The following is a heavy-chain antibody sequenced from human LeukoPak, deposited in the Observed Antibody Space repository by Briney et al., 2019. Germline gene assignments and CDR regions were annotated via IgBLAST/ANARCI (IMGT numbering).Heavy chain of an antibody. CDR3: ARENGGNSGCDY. Sequence: GASVKVSCKASGYTFTGYHMHWVRQAPGQGLEWMGWINPNSGDTNYTQKFQGRVTMTRDTSISAAYMELSRLRSDDTAIYYCARENGGNSGCDYWGQGTLVTVSS. CDR1: GYTFTGYH. CDR2: INPNSGDT. D-gene: IGHD4-23*01. J-gene: IGHJ4*02. V-gene: IGHV1-2*02.